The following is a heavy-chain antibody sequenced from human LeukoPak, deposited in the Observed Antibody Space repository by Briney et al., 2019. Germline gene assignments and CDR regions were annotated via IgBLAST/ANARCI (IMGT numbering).Heavy chain of an antibody. D-gene: IGHD3-9*01. CDR1: GFTFSSYG. CDR2: ISGSGGST. Sequence: GGTLRLSCAASGFTFSSYGMSWVRQAPGRGLEWVSAISGSGGSTYYADSVKGRFTISRDNSKNTLYLQMNSLRAEDTAVYYCAKDPDILTGSWFDPWGQGTLVTVSS. CDR3: AKDPDILTGSWFDP. J-gene: IGHJ5*02. V-gene: IGHV3-23*01.